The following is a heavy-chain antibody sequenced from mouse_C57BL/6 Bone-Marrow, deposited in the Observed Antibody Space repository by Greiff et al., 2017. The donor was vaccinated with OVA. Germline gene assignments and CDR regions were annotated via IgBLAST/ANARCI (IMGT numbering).Heavy chain of an antibody. CDR3: AREEFITTVVANFDV. CDR2: INPNNGGT. D-gene: IGHD1-1*01. CDR1: GYTFTDYY. V-gene: IGHV1-26*01. J-gene: IGHJ1*03. Sequence: EVQLQQSGPELVKPGASVKISCKASGYTFTDYYMNWVKQSHGKSLEWIGDINPNNGGTSYNQKFKGKATLTVDKSSSTAYMELRSLTSEDSAVYYCAREEFITTVVANFDVWGTGTTVTVSS.